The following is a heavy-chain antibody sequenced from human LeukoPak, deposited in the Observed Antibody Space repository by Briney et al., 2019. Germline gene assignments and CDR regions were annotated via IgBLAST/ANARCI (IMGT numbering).Heavy chain of an antibody. V-gene: IGHV3-7*01. J-gene: IGHJ4*02. CDR1: GFTFSRYW. CDR3: ARESFYYDSSGYHYPHCDY. CDR2: IKQDGSEK. Sequence: GGSLRLSCAASGFTFSRYWMSWVRQAPGKGLEWVANIKQDGSEKYYVDSVKGRFTISRDNAKNALYLQMNRLRAEDTAVYYCARESFYYDSSGYHYPHCDYWGQGILVTVSS. D-gene: IGHD3-22*01.